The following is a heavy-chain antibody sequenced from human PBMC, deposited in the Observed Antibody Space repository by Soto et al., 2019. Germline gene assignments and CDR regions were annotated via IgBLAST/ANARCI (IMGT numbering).Heavy chain of an antibody. CDR1: VFSLNTRGMC. Sequence: XGPTLVNPTQTLPLTCTFSVFSLNTRGMCVSWIRQPPGKALEWLALIDWDDDKYYSSSLKTRLTIFKDTSKSQVVFTMTNMDPVDTATYYCARAPSGDCKNGMDVWGQGTTVTVSS. V-gene: IGHV2-70*01. J-gene: IGHJ6*02. CDR3: ARAPSGDCKNGMDV. D-gene: IGHD2-21*02. CDR2: IDWDDDK.